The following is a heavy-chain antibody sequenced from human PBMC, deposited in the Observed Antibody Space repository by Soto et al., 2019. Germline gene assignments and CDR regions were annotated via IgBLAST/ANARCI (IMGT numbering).Heavy chain of an antibody. V-gene: IGHV3-30-3*01. CDR1: GFTFSSYA. CDR3: ARDRLRYCGGDCSLDY. D-gene: IGHD2-21*02. J-gene: IGHJ4*02. Sequence: QVQLVESGGGVVQPGRSLRLSCAASGFTFSSYAMHWVRQAPGKGLEWVAVISYDGSNKYYADSVKGRFTISRDNXKSXLYLQMNSLRAEDTAVYYCARDRLRYCGGDCSLDYWGQGTLVTVSS. CDR2: ISYDGSNK.